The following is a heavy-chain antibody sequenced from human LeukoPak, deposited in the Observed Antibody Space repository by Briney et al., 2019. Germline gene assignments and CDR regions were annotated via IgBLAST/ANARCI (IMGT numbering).Heavy chain of an antibody. Sequence: GGSLRLSCAASGFNFSDYSMNWVRQAPGKGLEWVSYISSSGKTIYYADSVKGRFTISSDNAKNSLYLQMNSLRAEDTAVYYCAGDRPHMDVWGKGTTVTVSS. CDR3: AGDRPHMDV. J-gene: IGHJ6*03. CDR2: ISSSGKTI. CDR1: GFNFSDYS. V-gene: IGHV3-48*04.